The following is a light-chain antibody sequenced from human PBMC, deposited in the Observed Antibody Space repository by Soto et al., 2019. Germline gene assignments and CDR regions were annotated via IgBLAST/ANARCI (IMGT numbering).Light chain of an antibody. CDR1: SSDVGGYNY. V-gene: IGLV2-14*01. CDR3: SSYTSSSTHWV. CDR2: EVS. Sequence: QSALTQPASVSGSPGQSITISCTGTSSDVGGYNYVSWYQQHPGKAPKLMIYEVSSRPSGVSNRFSGSKSGNTASLTISGLQADDEADYYCSSYTSSSTHWVFGGGTKLTVL. J-gene: IGLJ3*02.